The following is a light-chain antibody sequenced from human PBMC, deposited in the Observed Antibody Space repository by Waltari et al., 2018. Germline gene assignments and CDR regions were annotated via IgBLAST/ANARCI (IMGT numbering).Light chain of an antibody. CDR1: SSDVCGYNT. V-gene: IGLV2-14*03. CDR3: CSYTTSSTLDVV. CDR2: DVS. J-gene: IGLJ2*01. Sequence: QSALTHLASVSGSPGQPSTLSRTCTSSDVCGYNTVPWYKQSPDKLPILITYDVSNRPSGVSHRFSGSKSGNTASLTISGLQAEDEADYYCCSYTTSSTLDVVVGGGTKVTVL.